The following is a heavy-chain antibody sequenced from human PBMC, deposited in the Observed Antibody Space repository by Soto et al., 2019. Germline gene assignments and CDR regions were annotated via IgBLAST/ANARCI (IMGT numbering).Heavy chain of an antibody. CDR3: AREVVVAATGVYYYYYGMDV. D-gene: IGHD2-15*01. V-gene: IGHV1-46*01. CDR2: INPSGGST. CDR1: GYTFTSYY. Sequence: ASVKVSCKASGYTFTSYYMHWVRQAPGQGLEWMGIINPSGGSTSYAQKFQGRVTMTRDTSTSTVYMELSSLRSEDTAVYYCAREVVVAATGVYYYYYGMDVWGQGTTVTVPS. J-gene: IGHJ6*02.